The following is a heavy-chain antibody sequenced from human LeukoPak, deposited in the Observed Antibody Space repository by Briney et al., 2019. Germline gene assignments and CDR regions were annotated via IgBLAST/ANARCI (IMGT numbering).Heavy chain of an antibody. D-gene: IGHD5-24*01. CDR2: IYYSGST. CDR3: ARHRDGYNSDCSDY. V-gene: IGHV4-59*01. J-gene: IGHJ4*02. CDR1: GGSISSYY. Sequence: SETLSLTCTVSGGSISSYYWSWIRQPPGKGLEWIGYIYYSGSTIYNPSLKSRVTISVDTSKNQFSLKLSSVTAADTAVYYCARHRDGYNSDCSDYWGQGTLVTVSS.